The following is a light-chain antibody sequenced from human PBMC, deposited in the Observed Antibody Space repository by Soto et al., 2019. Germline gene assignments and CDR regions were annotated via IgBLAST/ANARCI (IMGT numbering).Light chain of an antibody. V-gene: IGLV2-8*01. J-gene: IGLJ2*01. CDR2: EVS. CDR3: SSYAGSNNLV. Sequence: QSALTQPPSASGSPGQSVTISGPGTSSDVGGYNYVSWYQQHPGKAPKLMIYEVSKRPSGVPDRFSGSKSGNTASLTVSGLQAEDEADYYCSSYAGSNNLVFGGGTKLTVL. CDR1: SSDVGGYNY.